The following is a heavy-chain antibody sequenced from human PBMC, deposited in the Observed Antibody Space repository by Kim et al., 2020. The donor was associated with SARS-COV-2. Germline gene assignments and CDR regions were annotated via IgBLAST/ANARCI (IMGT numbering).Heavy chain of an antibody. CDR1: GGSISSSSYY. D-gene: IGHD3-10*01. Sequence: SETLSLTCTVSGGSISSSSYYWGWIRQPPGKGLEWIGSIYYSGSTYYNPSLKSRVTISVDTSKNQFSLKLSSVTAADTAVYYCARGVITMVRGVIGGMDVWGQGTTVTVSS. CDR2: IYYSGST. V-gene: IGHV4-39*01. J-gene: IGHJ6*02. CDR3: ARGVITMVRGVIGGMDV.